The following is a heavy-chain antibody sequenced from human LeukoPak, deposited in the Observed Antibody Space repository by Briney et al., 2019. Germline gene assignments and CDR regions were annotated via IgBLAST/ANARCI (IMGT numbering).Heavy chain of an antibody. CDR2: ISGSGGST. CDR1: GFTYSSYA. CDR3: AKTGFEGGSSWPHFDY. V-gene: IGHV3-23*01. Sequence: GGSLRLSCAASGFTYSSYAMSWVRQAPGKGLEWVSAISGSGGSTYYADSVKGRFTISRDNSKNTLYLQMNSLRAEDTAVYYCAKTGFEGGSSWPHFDYWGQGTLVTVSS. D-gene: IGHD6-13*01. J-gene: IGHJ4*02.